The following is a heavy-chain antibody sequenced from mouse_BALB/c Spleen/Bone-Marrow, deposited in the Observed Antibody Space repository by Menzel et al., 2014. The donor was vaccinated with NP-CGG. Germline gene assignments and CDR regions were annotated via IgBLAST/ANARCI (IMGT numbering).Heavy chain of an antibody. CDR3: ARSGGAAMDY. Sequence: QVQLQQSGPELVKPGASVTISCKASGYNFTSYYIHWVKQRPGQGLEWIGWIYPGNVNTKYNEKFKGKATLTADKSSTTAYMQLSSLTSEDSAVYFCARSGGAAMDYWGQATSVTVSS. CDR2: IYPGNVNT. CDR1: GYNFTSYY. J-gene: IGHJ4*01. D-gene: IGHD3-1*01. V-gene: IGHV1S56*01.